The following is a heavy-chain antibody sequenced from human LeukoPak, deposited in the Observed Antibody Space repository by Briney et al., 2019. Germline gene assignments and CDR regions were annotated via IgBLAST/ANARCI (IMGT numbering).Heavy chain of an antibody. V-gene: IGHV3-15*01. D-gene: IGHD3-10*01. Sequence: GSLRLSCAASGFTFSNAWMSWVRQAPGKGLEWVGRIKSKTDGGTTDYAAPVKGRFTISRDDSKNTLYLQMNSLKTEDTAVYYCTTVFPSGSDTFDAFDIWGQGTMVTVSS. CDR3: TTVFPSGSDTFDAFDI. CDR2: IKSKTDGGTT. J-gene: IGHJ3*02. CDR1: GFTFSNAW.